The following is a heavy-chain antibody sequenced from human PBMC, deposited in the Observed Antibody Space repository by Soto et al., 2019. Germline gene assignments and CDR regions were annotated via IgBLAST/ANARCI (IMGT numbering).Heavy chain of an antibody. J-gene: IGHJ6*02. CDR2: IGTAGDP. Sequence: LRLSCAASGFTFSSYDMHWVRQATGKGLEWVSAIGTAGDPYYPGSVKGRFTISRENAKNSLYLQMNSLRAGDTAVYYCARDLELRYFDWFMDVWGQGTTVTVSS. CDR1: GFTFSSYD. V-gene: IGHV3-13*05. D-gene: IGHD3-9*01. CDR3: ARDLELRYFDWFMDV.